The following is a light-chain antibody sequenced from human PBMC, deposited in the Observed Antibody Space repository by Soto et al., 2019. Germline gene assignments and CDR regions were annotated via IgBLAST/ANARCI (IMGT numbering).Light chain of an antibody. CDR3: SSYAGSNNLYG. Sequence: QSALTQPPSASGSPGQSVTISCTGTSSDIGGYNYVSWYQQHPGKAPKLMIYEVTKRPSGVPDRFSGSRSGNTASLTVSGRQAEDEADYYCSSYAGSNNLYGFGTGTKLTVL. CDR1: SSDIGGYNY. J-gene: IGLJ1*01. V-gene: IGLV2-8*01. CDR2: EVT.